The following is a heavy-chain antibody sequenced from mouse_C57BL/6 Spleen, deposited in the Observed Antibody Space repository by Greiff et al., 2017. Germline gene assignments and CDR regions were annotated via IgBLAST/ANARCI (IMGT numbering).Heavy chain of an antibody. V-gene: IGHV5-9-1*02. CDR3: TRDGYYDYDSFDY. Sequence: EVMLVESGEGLVTPGGSLKLSCAASGFTFSSYAMSWVRQTPEKRLEWVAYISSGGDYIFYADTVKGRFTISRDNARNTLYLQMSSLKSEDTAMYYCTRDGYYDYDSFDYWGQGTTLTVSS. D-gene: IGHD2-4*01. CDR2: ISSGGDYI. J-gene: IGHJ2*01. CDR1: GFTFSSYA.